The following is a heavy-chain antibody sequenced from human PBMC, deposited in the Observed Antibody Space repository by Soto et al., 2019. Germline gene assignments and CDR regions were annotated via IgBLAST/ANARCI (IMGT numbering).Heavy chain of an antibody. CDR1: GFTFSHFA. J-gene: IGHJ4*02. D-gene: IGHD3-3*01. V-gene: IGHV3-30-3*01. CDR2: ISDDGNNK. CDR3: ASETYSDFWSGPSSDS. Sequence: QVQLVESGGGVVQPGRSLRLSCAASGFTFSHFAMHWVRQAPGKGLEWVAVISDDGNNKYYADSVKGRITISRDNSKDTLYLQMNSLKVEDTAVYYCASETYSDFWSGPSSDSWGQGTLVTVSS.